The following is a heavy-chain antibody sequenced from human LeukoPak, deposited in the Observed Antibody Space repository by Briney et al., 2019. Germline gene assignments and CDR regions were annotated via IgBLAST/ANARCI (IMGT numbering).Heavy chain of an antibody. Sequence: GASVKVSCKASGGTFSSYAISWVRQAPGQGLEWMGGIIPIFGTVNYAQKFQGRVTITADESTSTAYMELSSLRSEDTAVYYCARHAGTTSDYFDYWGQGTLVTVSS. CDR1: GGTFSSYA. V-gene: IGHV1-69*13. D-gene: IGHD1-7*01. CDR2: IIPIFGTV. CDR3: ARHAGTTSDYFDY. J-gene: IGHJ4*02.